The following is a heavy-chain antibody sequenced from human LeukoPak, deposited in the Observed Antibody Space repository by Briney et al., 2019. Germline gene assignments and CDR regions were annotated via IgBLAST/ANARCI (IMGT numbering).Heavy chain of an antibody. Sequence: GGSLRLSCAASGFTFSSYGMHWVRQAPGKGLEWVALIWYDGSNKHYADSVKGRFTISRDNSKSTLFLQMNSLRAEDTAVYYCAKSSYYDSSGYYREYYFDYWGQGTLVTVSS. J-gene: IGHJ4*02. V-gene: IGHV3-33*06. CDR3: AKSSYYDSSGYYREYYFDY. D-gene: IGHD3-22*01. CDR2: IWYDGSNK. CDR1: GFTFSSYG.